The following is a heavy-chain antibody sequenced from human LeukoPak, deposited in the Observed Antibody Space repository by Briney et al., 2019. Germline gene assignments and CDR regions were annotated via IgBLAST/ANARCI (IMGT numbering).Heavy chain of an antibody. CDR2: INHDGSST. Sequence: GGSLRLPCATSGFTFSTFWMHWVRQAPGKGLVWVSRINHDGSSTNYADSVKGRFTISRDNAKNTLYLQMNSLRAEDTAVYYCAKGERVVVVTATIDYWGQGTLVTVSS. D-gene: IGHD2-21*02. J-gene: IGHJ4*02. CDR3: AKGERVVVVTATIDY. CDR1: GFTFSTFW. V-gene: IGHV3-74*01.